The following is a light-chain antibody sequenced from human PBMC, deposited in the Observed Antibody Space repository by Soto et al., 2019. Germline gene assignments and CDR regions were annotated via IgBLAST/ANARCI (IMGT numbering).Light chain of an antibody. CDR2: GAS. CDR3: QQYGSSPMT. CDR1: QSVSSN. Sequence: EIVLTQSPATLSLSPGERATLSCRASQSVSSNLARYQQKPGQAPRLLIYGASSRATGIPDRFSGSGSGTDFTLTISRLEPEDFAVYYCQQYGSSPMTFGQGTRLEIK. V-gene: IGKV3-20*01. J-gene: IGKJ5*01.